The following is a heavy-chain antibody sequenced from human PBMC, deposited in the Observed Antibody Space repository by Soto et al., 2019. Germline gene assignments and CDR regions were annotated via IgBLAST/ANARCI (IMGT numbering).Heavy chain of an antibody. CDR2: IIPIFGTA. Sequence: SVKVSWKASGGAFSSYAISWVLQAPGQGLEWMGGIIPIFGTANYAQKFQGRVTITADKSTSTAYMELSSLRSEDTAVYYCARVTSMVRGFGKFPYGMDVWGQGTTVTVSS. D-gene: IGHD3-10*01. CDR1: GGAFSSYA. J-gene: IGHJ6*02. V-gene: IGHV1-69*06. CDR3: ARVTSMVRGFGKFPYGMDV.